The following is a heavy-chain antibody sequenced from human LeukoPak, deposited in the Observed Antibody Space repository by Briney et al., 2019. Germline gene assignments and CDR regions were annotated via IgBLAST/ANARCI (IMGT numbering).Heavy chain of an antibody. V-gene: IGHV1-69*13. D-gene: IGHD3-16*01. J-gene: IGHJ5*02. CDR2: IIPMFGSA. CDR3: ARDPRDYVSSWFDP. Sequence: SVKVSCKASGGTFSSYTFTWVRQAPGQGLEWMGGIIPMFGSANSAQKFQDRVTITADESTSTVYMELSSLRSDDTAVYYCARDPRDYVSSWFDPWGQGTLATVSS. CDR1: GGTFSSYT.